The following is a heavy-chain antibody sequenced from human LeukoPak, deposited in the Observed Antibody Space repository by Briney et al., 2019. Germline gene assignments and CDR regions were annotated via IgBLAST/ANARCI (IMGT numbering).Heavy chain of an antibody. Sequence: GGSLRLSCAASGFTFSSYGMHWVRQAPGKGLEWVAFIRYDGSNKYYADSVKGRFTISRDNSKNTLNLQMNSLRPEDTALYYCAKGYSSYMDVWGKGTTVTISS. CDR3: AKGYSSYMDV. V-gene: IGHV3-30*02. CDR1: GFTFSSYG. J-gene: IGHJ6*03. CDR2: IRYDGSNK.